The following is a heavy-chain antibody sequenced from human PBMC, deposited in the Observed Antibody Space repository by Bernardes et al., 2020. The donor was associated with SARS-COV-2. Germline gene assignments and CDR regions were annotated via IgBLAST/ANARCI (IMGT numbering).Heavy chain of an antibody. CDR1: GFTFSSYD. V-gene: IGHV3-13*01. D-gene: IGHD2-21*02. CDR2: IGTAGDT. Sequence: GGSLRLSCAASGFTFSSYDMHWVRQATGKGLEWVSAIGTAGDTYYPGSVKGRFTISRENAKNSLYLQMNSLRAGDTAVYYCARAYCGGDCSYYYYYGMDVWGQGTTVTVSS. CDR3: ARAYCGGDCSYYYYYGMDV. J-gene: IGHJ6*02.